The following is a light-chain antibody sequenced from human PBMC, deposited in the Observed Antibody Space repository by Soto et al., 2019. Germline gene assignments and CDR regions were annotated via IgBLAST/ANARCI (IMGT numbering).Light chain of an antibody. CDR3: QQYNSYSHP. CDR2: DAS. CDR1: QSISSW. Sequence: DIQMTQSPSTLSASVGDRVTITCRASQSISSWLAWYQQKPVKAPKLLIYDASSFESGVPSRFSGSGSGTEFTLSISSLQPDDFATYYCQQYNSYSHPFDQGTKVEIK. J-gene: IGKJ1*01. V-gene: IGKV1-5*01.